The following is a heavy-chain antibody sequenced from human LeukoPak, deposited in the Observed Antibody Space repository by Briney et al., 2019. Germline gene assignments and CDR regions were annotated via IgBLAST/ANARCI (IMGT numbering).Heavy chain of an antibody. V-gene: IGHV3-74*01. CDR2: INSDGSWT. CDR1: GNYW. D-gene: IGHD3-16*01. Sequence: GGSLRLSCAASGNYWMHWVRQAPGKGLVWVSHINSDGSWTGYADSVKGRFTISKDNAKNTVYLQMSNLRAEDTAVYFCARGGGLDVWGQGATVTVSS. CDR3: ARGGGLDV. J-gene: IGHJ6*02.